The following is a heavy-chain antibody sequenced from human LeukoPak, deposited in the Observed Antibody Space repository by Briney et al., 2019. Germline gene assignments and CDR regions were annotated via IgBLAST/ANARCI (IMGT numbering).Heavy chain of an antibody. CDR1: GGSISSGSYY. V-gene: IGHV4-61*02. Sequence: PSQTLSLTCTVSGGSISSGSYYWSWIRQPAGKGLEWIGRIYTSGSTNYNPSLKSRVTISVDTSKNQFSLKLSSVTAADTAVYYCARGGVYYDFWSGYYGDYWGQGTLVTVSS. J-gene: IGHJ4*02. CDR2: IYTSGST. D-gene: IGHD3-3*01. CDR3: ARGGVYYDFWSGYYGDY.